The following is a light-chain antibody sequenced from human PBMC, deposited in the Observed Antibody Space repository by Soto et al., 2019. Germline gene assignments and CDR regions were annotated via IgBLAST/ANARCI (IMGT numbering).Light chain of an antibody. J-gene: IGKJ1*01. V-gene: IGKV3-20*01. CDR3: QEYGMSRT. CDR2: DAS. CDR1: QSTRY. Sequence: EIVLTQSPGTLSLSPGERTTLSCRASQSTRYLAWYQPKPGQDPRLLIYDASSTATDIPDRFSVSGSETDFTLTISRLVPEDFAVYFCQEYGMSRTFDQGTKVEGK.